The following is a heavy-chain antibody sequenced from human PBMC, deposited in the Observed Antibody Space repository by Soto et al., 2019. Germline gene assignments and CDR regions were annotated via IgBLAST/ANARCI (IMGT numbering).Heavy chain of an antibody. CDR3: ATNTRHNSLGI. V-gene: IGHV6-1*01. CDR1: GDSVSSINSA. D-gene: IGHD2-2*01. CDR2: TYYRTQWNN. Sequence: SQTLSLTCAISGDSVSSINSAWNWIRQSPSRALGWLGRTYYRTQWNNDYALSVKSRITINPDTSKNQFSLRPNSVTPEDTAVYYFATNTRHNSLGISGQRRMATVSS. J-gene: IGHJ3*02.